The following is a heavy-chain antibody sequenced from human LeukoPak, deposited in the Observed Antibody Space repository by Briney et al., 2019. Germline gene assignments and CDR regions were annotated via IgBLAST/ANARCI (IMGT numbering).Heavy chain of an antibody. CDR2: IYYSGST. J-gene: IGHJ6*02. D-gene: IGHD6-13*01. CDR1: GGSISSGDYY. Sequence: SETLSLTCTVSGGSISSGDYYWSWIRQPPGKGLEWIGYIYYSGSTYYNPSLKSRVTISVDTSKNQFSLKLSSVTAADTAVYYCARGFGKAAADVFGGYTRDVWGQGTTVTVSS. V-gene: IGHV4-30-4*01. CDR3: ARGFGKAAADVFGGYTRDV.